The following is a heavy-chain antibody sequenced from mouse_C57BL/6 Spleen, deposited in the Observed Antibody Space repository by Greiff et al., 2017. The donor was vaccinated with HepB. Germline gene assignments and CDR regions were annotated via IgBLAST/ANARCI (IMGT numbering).Heavy chain of an antibody. D-gene: IGHD1-1*01. CDR2: IYWDDDK. CDR3: ARSRYYGSSYGYFDV. V-gene: IGHV8-12*01. J-gene: IGHJ1*03. CDR1: GFSLSTSGMG. Sequence: QVTLKVSGPGILQSSQTLSLTCSFSGFSLSTSGMGVSWIRQPSGKGLEWLAHIYWDDDKRYNPSLKSRLTISKDTSRNQVFLKITSVDTADTTTYYCARSRYYGSSYGYFDVWGTGTTVTVSS.